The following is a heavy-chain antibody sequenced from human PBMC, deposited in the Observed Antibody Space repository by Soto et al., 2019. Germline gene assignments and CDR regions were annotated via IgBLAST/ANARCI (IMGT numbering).Heavy chain of an antibody. Sequence: EVQVLESGGGLVQPGGSLRLSCAASGFIFGNFGMNWVRQAPGKGLEWVSGVRSDGDTTYNAESVEGRFTVFRDTSRNTVYLQMNKLRAEDTAIYYCAKGKGVGATPDGANCWGQGTLVTVSS. CDR2: VRSDGDTT. D-gene: IGHD1-26*01. J-gene: IGHJ4*02. CDR1: GFIFGNFG. V-gene: IGHV3-23*01. CDR3: AKGKGVGATPDGANC.